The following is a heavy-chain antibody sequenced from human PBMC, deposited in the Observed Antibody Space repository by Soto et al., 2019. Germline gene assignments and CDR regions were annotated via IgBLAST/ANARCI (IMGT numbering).Heavy chain of an antibody. D-gene: IGHD3-16*02. CDR3: VRGQPVYDYVWGIYRSDAFDI. Sequence: SVKVSCKASGGTFSSYAISWVRQAPGQGLEWMGGIIPIFGTANYAQKFQGRVTITAYESTSTAYMELSSLRSEDTSVYYCVRGQPVYDYVWGIYRSDAFDIWGQGTMVTVSS. V-gene: IGHV1-69*13. J-gene: IGHJ3*02. CDR1: GGTFSSYA. CDR2: IIPIFGTA.